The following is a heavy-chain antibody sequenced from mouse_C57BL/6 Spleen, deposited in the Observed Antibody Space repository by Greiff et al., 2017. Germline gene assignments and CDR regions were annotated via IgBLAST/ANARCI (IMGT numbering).Heavy chain of an antibody. D-gene: IGHD2-14*01. Sequence: VQLQQSGTVLARPGASVKMSCKTSGYTFTSYWMHWVKQRPGQGLEWIGAIYPGNSDTSYNQKFKGKAKLTAVTSASTAYMELSSRTNEDSAVYYCTRSNYRGGFAYWGQGTLVTVSA. CDR2: IYPGNSDT. J-gene: IGHJ3*01. CDR1: GYTFTSYW. V-gene: IGHV1-5*01. CDR3: TRSNYRGGFAY.